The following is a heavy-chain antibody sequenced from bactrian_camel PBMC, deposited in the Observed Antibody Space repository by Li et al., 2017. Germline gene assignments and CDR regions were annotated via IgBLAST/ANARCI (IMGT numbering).Heavy chain of an antibody. Sequence: VQLVESGGDLVQAGGSLRLSCTVSGLTFGNYPMGWFRQVPGKEREAISCISRGGTSTLSAGSGQGRFSISRDNAKNTLYLQMNSLKTEDTAVYYCAAGDSFVPAWDAFGDDVGYWG. CDR1: GLTFGNYP. D-gene: IGHD1*01. V-gene: IGHV3S63*01. CDR3: AAGDSFVPAWDAFGDDVGY. J-gene: IGHJ6*01. CDR2: ISRGGTST.